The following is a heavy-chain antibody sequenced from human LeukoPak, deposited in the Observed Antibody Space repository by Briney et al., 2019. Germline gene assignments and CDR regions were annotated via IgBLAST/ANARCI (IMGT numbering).Heavy chain of an antibody. CDR1: GFTFRSYG. D-gene: IGHD1-7*01. Sequence: GGSLRLSCAASGFTFRSYGMHWVRQAPGKGLEWVAFIRYDGNNKFHADSVKGRLTISRDNSKNTPYLQMNSLRAEDTALYYCARAGGELELDYWGQGTLVTVSS. CDR2: IRYDGNNK. J-gene: IGHJ4*02. V-gene: IGHV3-30*02. CDR3: ARAGGELELDY.